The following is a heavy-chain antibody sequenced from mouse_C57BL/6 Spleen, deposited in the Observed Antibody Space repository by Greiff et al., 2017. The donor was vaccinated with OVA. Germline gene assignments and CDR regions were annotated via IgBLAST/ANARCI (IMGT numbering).Heavy chain of an antibody. CDR2: IYPGDGDT. J-gene: IGHJ2*01. CDR3: ARGGTTVGDFDD. CDR1: GYAFSSYW. D-gene: IGHD1-1*01. V-gene: IGHV1-80*01. Sequence: QVQLQQSGAELVKPGASVKISCKASGYAFSSYWMNWVKQRPGKGLEWIGQIYPGDGDTNYKEEGKVKATLTADKSSSTAYMQLSSLTSEDSAVDFCARGGTTVGDFDDWGQGTTLTVSS.